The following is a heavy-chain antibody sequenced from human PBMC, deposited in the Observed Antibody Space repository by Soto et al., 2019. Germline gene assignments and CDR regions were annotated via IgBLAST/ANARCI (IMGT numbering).Heavy chain of an antibody. CDR3: ARAHSGYDPLGLAV. J-gene: IGHJ6*02. CDR2: IYDSGTT. V-gene: IGHV4-59*01. D-gene: IGHD5-12*01. Sequence: WTWIRQPPGKGLEWIGYIYDSGTTTYNPSLKSRVTISLDTSKNQFSLKLRSVTAAGTAVYYCARAHSGYDPLGLAVWGQGSTVTVSS.